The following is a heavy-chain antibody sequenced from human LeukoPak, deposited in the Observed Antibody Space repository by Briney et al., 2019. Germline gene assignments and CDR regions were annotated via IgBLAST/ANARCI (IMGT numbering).Heavy chain of an antibody. CDR2: INADGRDT. D-gene: IGHD3-10*01. Sequence: GGSLRLSCAASDFTFSGYWMNWVRQAPGKGLAWVANINADGRDTYYVNSVRGRFTISRDNADNSLYLQMNSLRGDDTAVYFCARGVNSAIDWWGQGTLVTVSS. CDR1: DFTFSGYW. V-gene: IGHV3-7*01. J-gene: IGHJ4*02. CDR3: ARGVNSAIDW.